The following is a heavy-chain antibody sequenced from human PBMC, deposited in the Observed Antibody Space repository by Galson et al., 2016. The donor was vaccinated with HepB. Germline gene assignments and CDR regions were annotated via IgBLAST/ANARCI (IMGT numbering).Heavy chain of an antibody. CDR2: QSANGDRT. CDR3: AKDRGRNFFYGLDV. D-gene: IGHD3-10*01. J-gene: IGHJ6*02. Sequence: SLRLSCAASGFNSGNYGMSWVRQAPGKGLEWVSGQSANGDRTFYADSVKGRYTISRDTPKNTVYLQMDRLTAEDAAVYYCAKDRGRNFFYGLDVWGQGTTVTVSS. CDR1: GFNSGNYG. V-gene: IGHV3-23*01.